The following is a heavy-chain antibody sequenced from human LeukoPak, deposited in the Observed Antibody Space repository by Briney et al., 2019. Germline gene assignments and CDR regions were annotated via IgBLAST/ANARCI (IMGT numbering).Heavy chain of an antibody. CDR3: ARGGSGSYYSPFDY. D-gene: IGHD3-10*01. CDR1: GGSFSGYY. V-gene: IGHV4-34*01. CDR2: INHSGST. J-gene: IGHJ4*02. Sequence: SETLSLTCAVYGGSFSGYYWGWIRQPPGKGLEWIGEINHSGSTNYNPSLKSRVTISVDTSKNQFSLKLSSVTAADTAVYYCARGGSGSYYSPFDYWGQGTLVTVSS.